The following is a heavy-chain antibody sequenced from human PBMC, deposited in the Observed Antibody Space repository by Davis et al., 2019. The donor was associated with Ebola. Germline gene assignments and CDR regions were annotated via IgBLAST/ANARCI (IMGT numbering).Heavy chain of an antibody. CDR1: GYSFTSYW. CDR3: ARLAIRVYYDFWSGSNYFDY. V-gene: IGHV5-51*01. D-gene: IGHD3-3*01. Sequence: GESLKISCKGSGYSFTSYWIGWVRQMPGKGLEWMGIIYPGDSDTRYSPSFQGQVTISADKSISTAYLQWSSLKASDTAMYYCARLAIRVYYDFWSGSNYFDYWGQGTLVTVSS. CDR2: IYPGDSDT. J-gene: IGHJ4*02.